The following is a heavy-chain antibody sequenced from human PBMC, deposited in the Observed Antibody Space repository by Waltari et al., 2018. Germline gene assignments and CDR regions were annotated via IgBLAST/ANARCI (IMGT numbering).Heavy chain of an antibody. CDR2: IRYDGSNK. D-gene: IGHD3-16*01. J-gene: IGHJ4*02. Sequence: QVQLVESGGGVVQPGGSLRLSCAASGFTFSSYGMHWVRQAPGKGLEWVAFIRYDGSNKYYADSVKGRFTISRDNSKNTLYLQMNSLRAEDTAVYYCAKDSGLGGMWITFGGVMSYFDYWGQGTLVTVSS. V-gene: IGHV3-30*02. CDR1: GFTFSSYG. CDR3: AKDSGLGGMWITFGGVMSYFDY.